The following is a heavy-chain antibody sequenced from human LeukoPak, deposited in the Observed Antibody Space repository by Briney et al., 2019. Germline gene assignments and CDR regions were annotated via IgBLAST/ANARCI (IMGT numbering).Heavy chain of an antibody. CDR2: ISGSGGTT. V-gene: IGHV3-23*01. D-gene: IGHD3-10*01. J-gene: IGHJ4*02. Sequence: PGGSLRLSCAASGFTFSSYAMSWVRQAPGKGLEWVSAISGSGGTTYYADSVKGHFTISRDNAKNTLYLQMNSLRAEDTAVYYCASEMVRGVLPDYFDYWGQGTLVTVSS. CDR1: GFTFSSYA. CDR3: ASEMVRGVLPDYFDY.